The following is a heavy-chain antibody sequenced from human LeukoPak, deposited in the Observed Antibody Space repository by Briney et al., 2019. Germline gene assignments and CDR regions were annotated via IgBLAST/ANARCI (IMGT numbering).Heavy chain of an antibody. D-gene: IGHD4-4*01. CDR1: GGSFSGYY. CDR2: IYYSGST. Sequence: SETLSLTCAVYGGSFSGYYWSWIRQPPGKGLEWIGYIYYSGSTNYNPSLKSRVTISVDTSKNQFSLKLSSVTAADTAVYYCARLSSTVTYYYYGMDVWGQGTTVTVSS. CDR3: ARLSSTVTYYYYGMDV. J-gene: IGHJ6*02. V-gene: IGHV4-59*01.